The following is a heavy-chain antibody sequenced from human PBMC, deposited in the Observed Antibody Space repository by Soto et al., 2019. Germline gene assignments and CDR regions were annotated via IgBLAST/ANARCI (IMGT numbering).Heavy chain of an antibody. CDR1: GFSFSAYA. CDR3: VRARQNLVVNEYFQY. V-gene: IGHV3-30-3*01. Sequence: QVQLVESGGGVVQPGRSLRLSCAASGFSFSAYAIHWVRQAPGKGLEWVALISYDETTTYYADSVKGRFTNSRDNSRNTLYLPMNSLSTEDTAVYYCVRARQNLVVNEYFQYWGQGTLVIVSS. J-gene: IGHJ1*01. D-gene: IGHD2-8*02. CDR2: ISYDETTT.